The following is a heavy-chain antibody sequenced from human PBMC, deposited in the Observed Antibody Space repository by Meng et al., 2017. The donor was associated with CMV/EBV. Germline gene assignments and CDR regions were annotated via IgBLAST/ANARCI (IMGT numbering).Heavy chain of an antibody. CDR2: ISYDGSNK. J-gene: IGHJ5*02. CDR3: AKGIAAAVPNWFDP. CDR1: GFTFSSYA. Sequence: GESLKISCAASGFTFSSYAMHWVRQAPGKGLEWVAVISYDGSNKYYADSVKGRFTISRDNSKNTLYLQMNSLRAEDTALYYCAKGIAAAVPNWFDPWGQGTLVTVSS. V-gene: IGHV3-30-3*01. D-gene: IGHD6-13*01.